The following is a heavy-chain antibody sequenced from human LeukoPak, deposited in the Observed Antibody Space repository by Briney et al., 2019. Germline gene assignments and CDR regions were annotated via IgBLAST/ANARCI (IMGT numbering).Heavy chain of an antibody. CDR3: ARRARATAGGDYFDY. V-gene: IGHV4-59*08. CDR1: GGSISSYY. J-gene: IGHJ4*02. Sequence: SETLSLTCTVSGGSISSYYWTRIRQPPGKGLEWIGYIYYSGNTNYNPSLKSRVTISLDTSRNQFSLKLSSVTAADTAVYFCARRARATAGGDYFDYWGQGTLVTVSS. D-gene: IGHD6-13*01. CDR2: IYYSGNT.